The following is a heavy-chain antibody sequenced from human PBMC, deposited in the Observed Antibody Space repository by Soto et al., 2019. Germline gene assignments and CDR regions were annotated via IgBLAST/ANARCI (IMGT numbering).Heavy chain of an antibody. D-gene: IGHD1-20*01. J-gene: IGHJ6*02. CDR3: ARYKSNYYYGMYV. Sequence: SETLSLACTVSGGSIINGDYYWSWIRQPPGKGLEWIGYIYYSGNTYYNPSLKSRVMISVDTSKNQFSLNLSSVTAADTAVYYCARYKSNYYYGMYVRGPGTTVTVS. V-gene: IGHV4-30-4*01. CDR1: GGSIINGDYY. CDR2: IYYSGNT.